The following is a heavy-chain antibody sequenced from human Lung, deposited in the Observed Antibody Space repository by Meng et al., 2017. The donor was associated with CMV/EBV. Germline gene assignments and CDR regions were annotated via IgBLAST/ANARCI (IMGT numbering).Heavy chain of an antibody. CDR2: IYYSGST. CDR1: GGSISSYF. J-gene: IGHJ5*02. Sequence: SETLSLTCTVSGGSISSYFWSWIRQPPGKGLEWIGYIYYSGSTNYNPSLKSRVTISVDTSKNQFSLKLSSVTAADTAVYYCARDLTREVDWGLDPWGQGTLVTVSS. V-gene: IGHV4-59*12. D-gene: IGHD7-27*01. CDR3: ARDLTREVDWGLDP.